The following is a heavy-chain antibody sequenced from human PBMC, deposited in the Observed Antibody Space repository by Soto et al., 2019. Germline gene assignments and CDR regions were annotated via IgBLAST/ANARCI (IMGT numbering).Heavy chain of an antibody. CDR2: IYYSGST. D-gene: IGHD2-15*01. V-gene: IGHV4-59*01. Sequence: SETLSLTCTVSGGSISSYYWSWIRQPPGKGLEWIGYIYYSGSTNYNPSLKSRVTISVDTSKNQFSLKLSSVTAADTAVYYCARDLLYCSGGSCFNYFDYWGQGTLVTVSS. CDR3: ARDLLYCSGGSCFNYFDY. J-gene: IGHJ4*02. CDR1: GGSISSYY.